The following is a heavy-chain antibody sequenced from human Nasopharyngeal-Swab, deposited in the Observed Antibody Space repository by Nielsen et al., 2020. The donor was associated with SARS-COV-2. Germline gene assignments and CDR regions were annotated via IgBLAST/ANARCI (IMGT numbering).Heavy chain of an antibody. V-gene: IGHV4-59*08. J-gene: IGHJ4*02. Sequence: SETLSLTCTVSGGSISGYYWSWIRQPPGKGLEWIGYIYYSGSTNYNPSLKSRVTISVDTSKNQFSLKLSSVTAADTAVYYCARQKGGYDFWSGYYHGVYFDYWGQGTLVTVSS. CDR3: ARQKGGYDFWSGYYHGVYFDY. CDR2: IYYSGST. D-gene: IGHD3-3*01. CDR1: GGSISGYY.